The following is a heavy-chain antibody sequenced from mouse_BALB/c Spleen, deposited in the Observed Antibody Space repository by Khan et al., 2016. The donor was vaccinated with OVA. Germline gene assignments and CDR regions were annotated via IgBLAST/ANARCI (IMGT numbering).Heavy chain of an antibody. CDR1: GFTFSSYG. J-gene: IGHJ2*01. V-gene: IGHV5-6-3*01. CDR3: ARMARTIN. CDR2: INSNGGCT. Sequence: EVELVESGGGLVQPGGSLKLSCAASGFTFSSYGMSWVRQTPDKRLELVATINSNGGCTYYPDSVKGRFTISSDNAKNTLYLQMSSLKSEDTAMYYCARMARTINWGQGTTLTVSS.